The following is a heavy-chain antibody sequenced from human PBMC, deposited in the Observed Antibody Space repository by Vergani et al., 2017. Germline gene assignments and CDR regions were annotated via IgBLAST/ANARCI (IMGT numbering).Heavy chain of an antibody. J-gene: IGHJ4*02. CDR3: ARISTYYDFWSGYLYFDY. D-gene: IGHD3-3*01. V-gene: IGHV2-26*01. CDR1: GFSLSNARMG. Sequence: QVTLQESGPVLVKPTETLTLTCTVSGFSLSNARMGVSWIRQPPGKALEWLAHIFSNDEKSYSTSLKSRLTISKDTSKSQVVLTMTNMDPVDTATYYCARISTYYDFWSGYLYFDYWGQGTLVTVSS. CDR2: IFSNDEK.